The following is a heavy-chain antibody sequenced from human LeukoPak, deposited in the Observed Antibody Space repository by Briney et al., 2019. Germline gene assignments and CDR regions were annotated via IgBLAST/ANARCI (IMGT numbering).Heavy chain of an antibody. J-gene: IGHJ4*02. D-gene: IGHD3-22*01. Sequence: ASVKVSCKASGYTFINYGISWLRQAPGQGLEWMGWISPYNGNTNYAQNLQGRVTMTTDTSTSTAYMELRSLRSDDTAIYYCARDFTPRHDSSAPGSYWGQGTLVTDSS. CDR3: ARDFTPRHDSSAPGSY. CDR1: GYTFINYG. CDR2: ISPYNGNT. V-gene: IGHV1-18*01.